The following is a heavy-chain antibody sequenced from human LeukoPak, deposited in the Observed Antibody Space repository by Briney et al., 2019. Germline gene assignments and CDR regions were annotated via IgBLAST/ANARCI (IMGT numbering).Heavy chain of an antibody. Sequence: SETLFLTCAVYGGSFSGYYWSWIRQPPGKGLEWIGEINHSGSTNYNPSLKSRVTISVDTSKNQFSLKLSSVTAADTAVYYCARGTRESIAAHYYYYYMDVWGKGTTVTVSS. CDR2: INHSGST. CDR1: GGSFSGYY. D-gene: IGHD6-6*01. V-gene: IGHV4-34*01. J-gene: IGHJ6*03. CDR3: ARGTRESIAAHYYYYYMDV.